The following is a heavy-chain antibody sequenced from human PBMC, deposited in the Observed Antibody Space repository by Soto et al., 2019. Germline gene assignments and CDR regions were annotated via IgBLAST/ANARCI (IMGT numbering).Heavy chain of an antibody. CDR3: ARDAPNYYDSSGYYYPTLVY. CDR1: GFTFSSYA. D-gene: IGHD3-22*01. CDR2: ISYDGSNK. V-gene: IGHV3-30-3*01. J-gene: IGHJ4*02. Sequence: PGGSLRLSCAASGFTFSSYAMHWVRQAPGKGLEWVAVISYDGSNKYYADSVKGRFTISRDNSKNTLYLQMNSLRAEDTAVYYCARDAPNYYDSSGYYYPTLVYWGQGTLVTVS.